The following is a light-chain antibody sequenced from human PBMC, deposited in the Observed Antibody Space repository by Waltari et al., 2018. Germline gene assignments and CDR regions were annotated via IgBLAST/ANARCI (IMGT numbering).Light chain of an antibody. Sequence: DIQMTQSPSSLSASIGDSVTISCQASQDIRNLLTWYQAKPGKAPQLLIFDASTLRAGVPSRFRGSGSGTNFTLTISSLQPEDIATYYCQQYENVWTFDQGTRVDIK. CDR3: QQYENVWT. V-gene: IGKV1-33*01. J-gene: IGKJ1*01. CDR2: DAS. CDR1: QDIRNL.